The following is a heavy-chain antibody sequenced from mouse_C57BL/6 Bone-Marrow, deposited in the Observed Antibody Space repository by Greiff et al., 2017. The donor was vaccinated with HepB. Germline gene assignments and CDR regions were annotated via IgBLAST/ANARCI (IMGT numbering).Heavy chain of an antibody. Sequence: VHVKQSGAELVRPGASVKLSCTASGFNIKDDYMHWVKQRPEQGLEWIGWIDPENGDTEYASKFQGKATITADTSSNTAYLQLSSLTSEDTAVYYCTTPHGNLGVYYAMDYWGQGTSVTVSS. D-gene: IGHD2-1*01. J-gene: IGHJ4*01. V-gene: IGHV14-4*01. CDR1: GFNIKDDY. CDR2: IDPENGDT. CDR3: TTPHGNLGVYYAMDY.